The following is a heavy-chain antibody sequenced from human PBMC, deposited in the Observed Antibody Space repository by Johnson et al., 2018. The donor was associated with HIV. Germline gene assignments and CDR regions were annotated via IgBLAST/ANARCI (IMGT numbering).Heavy chain of an antibody. Sequence: VQLVESGGGVVPPGTSLRLSCAASGFTFRNYAMHWVRQAPGKGLEWVAVISYDGSNKYYADSVKGRFTISRDNSKNTLSLQMNSPRVDDTAIYYCARVRAGRENAFDIWGQGTMVTVSS. CDR3: ARVRAGRENAFDI. D-gene: IGHD1-26*01. J-gene: IGHJ3*02. V-gene: IGHV3-30*04. CDR2: ISYDGSNK. CDR1: GFTFRNYA.